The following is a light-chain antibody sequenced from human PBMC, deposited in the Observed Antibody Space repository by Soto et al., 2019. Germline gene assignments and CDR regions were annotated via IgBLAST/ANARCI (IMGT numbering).Light chain of an antibody. J-gene: IGLJ1*01. Sequence: QSALTQPASVSGSPGQSFTISCTGTSSDVGGYNYVSWYQQHPGKAPKLMIYDVSNRPSGVSNRFSGSKSGNTASLTISGLQAEDDADYYCSSYTSSSTPLYVFGTGTKVTVL. CDR3: SSYTSSSTPLYV. CDR1: SSDVGGYNY. V-gene: IGLV2-14*01. CDR2: DVS.